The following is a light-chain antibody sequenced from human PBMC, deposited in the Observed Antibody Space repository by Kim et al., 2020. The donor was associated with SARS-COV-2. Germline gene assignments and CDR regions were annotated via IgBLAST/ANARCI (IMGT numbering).Light chain of an antibody. CDR3: QHYTCYWT. Sequence: SASGGGIITTCCRASQIRSSWLSCYQKQAGNAPRLMIYKACRLESVVPTSSGSGSGRAEFILISSMQHADVVASYCFQHYTCYWTFGQGTKVDIK. V-gene: IGKV1-5*03. CDR1: QIRSSW. J-gene: IGKJ1*01. CDR2: KAC.